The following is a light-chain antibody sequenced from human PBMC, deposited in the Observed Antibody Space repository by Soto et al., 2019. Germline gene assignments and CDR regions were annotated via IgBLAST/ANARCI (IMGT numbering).Light chain of an antibody. CDR3: HQRQSWPRT. V-gene: IGKV3-11*01. CDR1: QSVSGY. Sequence: EIVLTQSPATLSLSPGERATLSCRASQSVSGYLAWYQQKPGQAPRLLIYDASKRATGIPARFSGSGSGTDFTLTISSLEPEDSAVYYCHQRQSWPRTFGQGTKVDI. CDR2: DAS. J-gene: IGKJ1*01.